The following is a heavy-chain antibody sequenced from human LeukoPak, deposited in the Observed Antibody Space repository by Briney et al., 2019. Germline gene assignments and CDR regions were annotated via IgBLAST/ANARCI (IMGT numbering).Heavy chain of an antibody. Sequence: PGGSLRLSCAASGFTFSSYAMHWVRQAPGKGLEWVAVISYDGSNKYYADSVKGRFTISRDNSKNTLYLQMNSLRAEDTAVYYCVREVVVVPAAMGVGAFDIWGQGTMVTVSS. J-gene: IGHJ3*02. CDR2: ISYDGSNK. CDR1: GFTFSSYA. V-gene: IGHV3-30*04. CDR3: VREVVVVPAAMGVGAFDI. D-gene: IGHD2-2*01.